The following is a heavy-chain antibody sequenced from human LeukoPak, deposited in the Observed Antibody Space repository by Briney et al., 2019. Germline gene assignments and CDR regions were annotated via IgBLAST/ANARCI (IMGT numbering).Heavy chain of an antibody. J-gene: IGHJ4*02. Sequence: QPGGSLRLSCAASGFTFSSYAMNWVRQAPGKGLEWVSYISISGSTIYYADSVKGRFTISRDNAKNSLYLQMNSLRAEDTAVYYCARVRYSGSYPSLDYWGQGTLVTVSS. CDR3: ARVRYSGSYPSLDY. D-gene: IGHD1-26*01. CDR2: ISISGSTI. V-gene: IGHV3-48*03. CDR1: GFTFSSYA.